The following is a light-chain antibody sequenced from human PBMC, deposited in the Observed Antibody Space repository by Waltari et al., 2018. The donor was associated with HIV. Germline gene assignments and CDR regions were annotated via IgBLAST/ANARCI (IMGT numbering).Light chain of an antibody. CDR1: QSISNY. CDR2: AAS. Sequence: DIQMTQSPSSLSASLGDRVTISCRASQSISNYLNWYQQKPGRAPKLLISAASSLQSEVPSRFSGSGSGTDFTLTIRSLQHEDFATYSCQQSFVTPYTFGQGTRLEIK. V-gene: IGKV1-39*01. J-gene: IGKJ2*01. CDR3: QQSFVTPYT.